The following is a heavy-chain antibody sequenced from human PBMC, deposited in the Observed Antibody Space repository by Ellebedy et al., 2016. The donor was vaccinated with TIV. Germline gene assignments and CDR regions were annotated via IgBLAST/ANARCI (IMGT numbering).Heavy chain of an antibody. Sequence: GESLKISCAASGFTLSSSWMHWVRQAPGKGLVWVSRINGDGRSTAYADSVRGRLIISRDNVKNTLYLQMNSLTAEDTAVYRCVRAGDGYNFPFDSWGQGTLVTVSS. CDR2: INGDGRST. D-gene: IGHD5-24*01. J-gene: IGHJ4*02. V-gene: IGHV3-74*01. CDR1: GFTLSSSW. CDR3: VRAGDGYNFPFDS.